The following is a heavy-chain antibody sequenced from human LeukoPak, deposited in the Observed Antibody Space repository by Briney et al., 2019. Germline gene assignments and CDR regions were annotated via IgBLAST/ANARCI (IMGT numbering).Heavy chain of an antibody. D-gene: IGHD4-17*01. CDR1: GGSFSGYY. CDR2: INHSGST. CDR3: ARGPFSVTTASGDSSSPGDDGDY. J-gene: IGHJ4*02. V-gene: IGHV4-34*01. Sequence: PSETLSLTCAVYGGSFSGYYWSWIRQPPGKGLEWIGEINHSGSTNYNPSLKSRVTISVDTSKNQLSLKLSSVTAADTAVYYCARGPFSVTTASGDSSSPGDDGDYWGQGTLVTVSS.